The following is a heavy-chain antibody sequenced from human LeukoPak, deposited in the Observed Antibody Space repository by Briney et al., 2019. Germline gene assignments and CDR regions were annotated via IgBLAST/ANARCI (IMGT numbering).Heavy chain of an antibody. V-gene: IGHV4-30-4*08. CDR2: IYKTGST. D-gene: IGHD1-14*01. CDR1: GDSITSGGYY. CDR3: ARLELVYDRLVGLDP. J-gene: IGHJ5*02. Sequence: SETLSLTCTVSGDSITSGGYYWSWIRQRPGKGLEWIGYIYKTGSTYYNPSLKSRVAISVDTSKNHFSLKLSSVTAADTAVYFCARLELVYDRLVGLDPWGQGTLVTVSS.